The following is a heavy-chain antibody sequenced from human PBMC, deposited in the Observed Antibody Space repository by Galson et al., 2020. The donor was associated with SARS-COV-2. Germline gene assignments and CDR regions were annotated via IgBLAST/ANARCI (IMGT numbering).Heavy chain of an antibody. Sequence: GGSLRLSCAASGFTFSNYAMSWDRQAPGKGLEWVSAVSGRGGGTTYYADSVKGRFTISRDNSKNTLYLQMNSLRVEDTAVYYCAKDKVTMVRGVTADYWGQGTLVTVSS. D-gene: IGHD3-10*01. CDR2: VSGRGGGTT. V-gene: IGHV3-23*01. J-gene: IGHJ4*02. CDR3: AKDKVTMVRGVTADY. CDR1: GFTFSNYA.